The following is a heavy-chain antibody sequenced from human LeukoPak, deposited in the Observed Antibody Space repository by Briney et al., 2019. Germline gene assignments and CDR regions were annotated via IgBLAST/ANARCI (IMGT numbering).Heavy chain of an antibody. CDR1: GFTFRNHA. V-gene: IGHV3-64*01. CDR2: INSNGDTT. CDR3: AREERGLAIDY. D-gene: IGHD3/OR15-3a*01. Sequence: GGSLRLSCAASGFTFRNHAMHRVRQAPGKGLEYVSAINSNGDTTYYGNSVKGRFTISRDNSKSTLYLQMGSLRPADTAVYYCAREERGLAIDYWGQGALVTVSS. J-gene: IGHJ4*02.